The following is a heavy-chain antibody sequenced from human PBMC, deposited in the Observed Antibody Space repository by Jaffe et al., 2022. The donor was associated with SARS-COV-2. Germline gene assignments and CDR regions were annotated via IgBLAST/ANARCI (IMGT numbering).Heavy chain of an antibody. V-gene: IGHV4-61*02. J-gene: IGHJ5*02. CDR2: IYTSGST. CDR1: GGSISSGSYY. Sequence: QVQLQESGPGLVKPSQTLSLTCTVSGGSISSGSYYWSWIRQPAGKGLEWIGRIYTSGSTNYNPSLKSRVTISVDTSKNQFSLKLSSVTAADTAVYYCARDYEGDWFDPWGQGTLVTVSS. D-gene: IGHD3-3*01. CDR3: ARDYEGDWFDP.